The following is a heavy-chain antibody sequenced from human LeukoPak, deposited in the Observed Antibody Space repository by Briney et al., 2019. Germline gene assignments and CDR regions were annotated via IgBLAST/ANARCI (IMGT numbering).Heavy chain of an antibody. CDR1: GYTLTELS. V-gene: IGHV1-24*01. CDR3: ATQLSSGWPLRHLPFDY. Sequence: GASVTVSCKVSGYTLTELSMHWVRQAPGRGLEWMGGYDPADGETIYAQTFQGRVTMTEDTSTDTAYMELSSLRSEDTAVYYCATQLSSGWPLRHLPFDYWGQGTLVTVSS. D-gene: IGHD3-22*01. J-gene: IGHJ4*02. CDR2: YDPADGET.